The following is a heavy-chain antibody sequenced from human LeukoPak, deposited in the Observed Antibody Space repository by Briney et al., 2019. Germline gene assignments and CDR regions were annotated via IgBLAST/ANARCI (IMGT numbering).Heavy chain of an antibody. Sequence: GTSLRLSCAASGFTFSNYWMSWVRQAPRKGLEWVANINQDGSDKYYADSLKGRFTISRDNATNSLYLQMNSLRADDTAVYYCARAQYSSGWYGDYWGQGTLVTVSS. J-gene: IGHJ4*02. D-gene: IGHD6-19*01. CDR1: GFTFSNYW. CDR2: INQDGSDK. V-gene: IGHV3-7*04. CDR3: ARAQYSSGWYGDY.